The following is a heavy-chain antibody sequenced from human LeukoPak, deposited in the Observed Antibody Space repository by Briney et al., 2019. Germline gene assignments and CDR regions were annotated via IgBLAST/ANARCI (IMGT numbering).Heavy chain of an antibody. D-gene: IGHD4-17*01. J-gene: IGHJ4*02. CDR1: RFTFNRYV. Sequence: PGGSLRLSCAASRFTFNRYVMSWVRQAPGKGPEWVSAISRSGDYTFYADSVKGRFTISRDNSKNTLFLQMNSLRAEDTAVYYCATSGDYGGWRIIFDCWGQGTLVTVSS. CDR2: ISRSGDYT. V-gene: IGHV3-23*01. CDR3: ATSGDYGGWRIIFDC.